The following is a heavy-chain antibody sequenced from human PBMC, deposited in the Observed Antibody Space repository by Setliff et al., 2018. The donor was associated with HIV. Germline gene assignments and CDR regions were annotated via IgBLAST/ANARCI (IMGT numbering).Heavy chain of an antibody. J-gene: IGHJ4*02. V-gene: IGHV4-39*01. D-gene: IGHD1-7*01. CDR1: GVSINRTDHY. CDR2: VSQSGST. CDR3: ARHPREEPQRNYKFDS. Sequence: SETLSLTCSVSGVSINRTDHYWGWIRQSPGKRLEWIGSVSQSGSTYYNPSLKSRITISVDRSKNLFSLKLISVTAADQGVYYCARHPREEPQRNYKFDSWGQGTLVTVSS.